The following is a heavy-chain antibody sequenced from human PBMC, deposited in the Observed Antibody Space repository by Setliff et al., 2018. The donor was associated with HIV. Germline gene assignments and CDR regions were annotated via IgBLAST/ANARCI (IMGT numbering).Heavy chain of an antibody. CDR1: GYTLTDHY. Sequence: VSCKASGYTLTDHYIHWVRQAPGQGLEWMGRINPRDGSTGYAQRFQGRVTMTRDTSRGTGYMELRSLRSEDTAVYCCARAPFTSGHYGADYWGQGTLVTVS. CDR2: INPRDGST. V-gene: IGHV1-46*01. D-gene: IGHD3-10*01. J-gene: IGHJ4*02. CDR3: ARAPFTSGHYGADY.